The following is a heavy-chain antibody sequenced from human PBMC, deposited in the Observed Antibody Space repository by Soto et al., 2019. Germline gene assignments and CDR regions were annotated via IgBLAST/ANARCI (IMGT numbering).Heavy chain of an antibody. V-gene: IGHV1-2*04. Sequence: QVQLVQSGAEVKKPGASVKVSCKASGYTFTGYYMHWVRQAPGQGLEWMGWINPNSGGTNYAQKVQGWVTMTRDTSISTAYMELSRLRSDDTAVYYCARDGKIVVVVADQDYGMDVWGQGTTVTVSS. CDR2: INPNSGGT. D-gene: IGHD2-15*01. CDR1: GYTFTGYY. J-gene: IGHJ6*02. CDR3: ARDGKIVVVVADQDYGMDV.